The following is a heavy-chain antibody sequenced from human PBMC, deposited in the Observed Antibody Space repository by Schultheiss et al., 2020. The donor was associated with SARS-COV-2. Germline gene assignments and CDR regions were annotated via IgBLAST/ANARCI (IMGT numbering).Heavy chain of an antibody. CDR1: GYTFTGYY. CDR3: ARDQDSNVGADYYYGMDV. CDR2: INPNSGGT. V-gene: IGHV1-2*02. D-gene: IGHD4-11*01. J-gene: IGHJ6*02. Sequence: ASVKVSCKASGYTFTGYYMHWVRQAPGQGLEWMGWINPNSGGTNYAQKFQGRVTMTRDTSISTAYMELSRLRSEDTAVYYCARDQDSNVGADYYYGMDVWGQGTTVTVSS.